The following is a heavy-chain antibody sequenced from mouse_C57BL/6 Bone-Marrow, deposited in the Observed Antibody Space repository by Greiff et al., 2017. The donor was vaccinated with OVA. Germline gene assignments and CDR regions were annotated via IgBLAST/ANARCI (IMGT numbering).Heavy chain of an antibody. D-gene: IGHD3-1*01. CDR3: ARRGAPYFDD. CDR2: IYPSDSET. CDR1: GYTFTSYW. V-gene: IGHV1-61*01. J-gene: IGHJ2*01. Sequence: QVQLQQPGAELVRPGSSVKLSCKASGYTFTSYWLDWVKQRPGQGLEWIGNIYPSDSETHYNQKFKDKATLTVDKSSSTAYMQLSSLTSEDSAVYYCARRGAPYFDDWGQGTTLTVSS.